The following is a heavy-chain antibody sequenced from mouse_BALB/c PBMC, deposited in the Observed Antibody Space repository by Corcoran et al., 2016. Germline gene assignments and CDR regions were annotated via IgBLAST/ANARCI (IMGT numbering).Heavy chain of an antibody. Sequence: EVQLQQSGPELVKPGAAVTMSCKASGYTFTSYVMHWVKQKPGQGLEWIGYINPYNDGTKYNEKFKGKATLTSDKSSSTAYMELSSLTSEDSAVYYCAREENYGKRYAMDYWGQGTSVTVSS. CDR3: AREENYGKRYAMDY. CDR1: GYTFTSYV. CDR2: INPYNDGT. V-gene: IGHV1S136*01. D-gene: IGHD2-1*01. J-gene: IGHJ4*01.